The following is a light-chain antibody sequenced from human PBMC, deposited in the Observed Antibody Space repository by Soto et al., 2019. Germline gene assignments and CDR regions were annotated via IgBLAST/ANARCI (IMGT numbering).Light chain of an antibody. Sequence: EIVVTQSPATLSVSPGERATLSCRASQSVSGNLAWYQQKPGKAPRLLIYGASSRATGIPDRLSGSGSGTDFTLPIRRLEAEDFAMYYCQQCGGSPTFGQGTKVDIK. CDR3: QQCGGSPT. V-gene: IGKV3-20*01. J-gene: IGKJ1*01. CDR1: QSVSGN. CDR2: GAS.